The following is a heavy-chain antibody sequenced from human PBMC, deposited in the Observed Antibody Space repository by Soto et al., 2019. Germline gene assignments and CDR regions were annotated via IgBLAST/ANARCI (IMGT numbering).Heavy chain of an antibody. V-gene: IGHV5-51*01. CDR2: IYPDDSDT. D-gene: IGHD6-19*01. J-gene: IGHJ4*02. Sequence: GESLKISCEASGYDFTFYWIGWVRQLPGKGLEWMGIIYPDDSDTRYSPSFQGQVTISADKSITTAFLQWSSLEASDTGMYYCARHGSSGGDYWGQGTLVTVSS. CDR3: ARHGSSGGDY. CDR1: GYDFTFYW.